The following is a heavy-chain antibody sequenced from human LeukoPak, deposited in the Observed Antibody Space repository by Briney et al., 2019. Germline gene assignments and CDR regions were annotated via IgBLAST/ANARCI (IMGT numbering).Heavy chain of an antibody. V-gene: IGHV3-48*04. CDR2: ISSSGSTI. CDR3: ARKRYCSGGSCYWFDP. J-gene: IGHJ5*02. CDR1: GFTFSSYS. D-gene: IGHD2-15*01. Sequence: TGGSLRLSCAASGFTFSSYSMNWVRQAPGKGLEWVSFISSSGSTIYYADSVKGRFTISRDNAKNSLYLQMNSLRAEDTAVYYCARKRYCSGGSCYWFDPWGQGTLVTVSS.